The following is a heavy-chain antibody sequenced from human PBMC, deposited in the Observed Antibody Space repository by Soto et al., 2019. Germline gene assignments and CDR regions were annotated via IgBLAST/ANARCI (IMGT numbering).Heavy chain of an antibody. V-gene: IGHV3-30*18. CDR2: VSHDGRNT. D-gene: IGHD6-19*01. CDR1: GFTFSDYA. Sequence: VQLVESGGGVVQPGRSLRLSCAASGFTFSDYAMHWVRQAPGKGLEWVAVVSHDGRNTHYTDSVEGRFTISRDRSKNTVSLEMTSLKAEDTAVYYCAKGGRQCLVTSDFNAWGQGALVTVSS. CDR3: AKGGRQCLVTSDFNA. J-gene: IGHJ4*02.